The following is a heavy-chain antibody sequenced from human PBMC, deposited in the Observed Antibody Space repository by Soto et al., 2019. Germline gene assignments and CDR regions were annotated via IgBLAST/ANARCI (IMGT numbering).Heavy chain of an antibody. CDR3: ARAIYPGIAAADYYYYYGMDV. CDR2: INPNSGGT. D-gene: IGHD6-13*01. Sequence: ASVKVSCKASGYTFTGYYMHWVRQAPGQGLEWMGWINPNSGGTNYAQKFQGWVTMTRDTSISTAYMELSRLRSDDTAVYYCARAIYPGIAAADYYYYYGMDVWGQGTTVTVSS. CDR1: GYTFTGYY. V-gene: IGHV1-2*04. J-gene: IGHJ6*02.